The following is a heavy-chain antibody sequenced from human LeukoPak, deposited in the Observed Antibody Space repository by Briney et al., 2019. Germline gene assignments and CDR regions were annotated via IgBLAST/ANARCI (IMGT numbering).Heavy chain of an antibody. CDR2: IYYSGST. J-gene: IGHJ4*02. Sequence: PSETLSLTCTVSGGSISSSSYYWGWIRQPPGKGLEWIGSIYYSGSTYYNPSLKSRVTISVDTSKNQFSLNLSSVTAADTAVYYCARDGEMATIENYFDYWGQGTLVTVSS. CDR3: ARDGEMATIENYFDY. V-gene: IGHV4-39*07. CDR1: GGSISSSSYY. D-gene: IGHD5-24*01.